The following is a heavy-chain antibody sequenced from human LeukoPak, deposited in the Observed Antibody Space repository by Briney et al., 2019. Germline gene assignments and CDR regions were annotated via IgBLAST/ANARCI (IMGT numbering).Heavy chain of an antibody. D-gene: IGHD3-22*01. J-gene: IGHJ4*02. V-gene: IGHV1-18*01. CDR2: ISAYNGYT. CDR3: ARGFPPRRNYDSSGYYSYYFDY. Sequence: GESLKISCKGSGYTFTNYGITWVRPAPGQGLEWMGWISAYNGYTMYAQKFQGRVTVTTDTSTSTAYMELRSLRSDDTAVYYCARGFPPRRNYDSSGYYSYYFDYWGQGTLVTVSS. CDR1: GYTFTNYG.